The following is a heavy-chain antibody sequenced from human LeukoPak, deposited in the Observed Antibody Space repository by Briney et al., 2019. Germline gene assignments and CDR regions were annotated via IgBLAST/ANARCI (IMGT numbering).Heavy chain of an antibody. Sequence: GGSLRLSCAASGFTFSSYAMSWVRQAQGKGLEWVSIISGSIGRTYYADSVKGRFTISRDNSKNTLYLQMNSLRAEDTAVYYCAKDQRGGCDTTTCYLFDYWGQGTLVTVSS. J-gene: IGHJ4*02. CDR2: ISGSIGRT. CDR3: AKDQRGGCDTTTCYLFDY. CDR1: GFTFSSYA. D-gene: IGHD2-2*01. V-gene: IGHV3-23*01.